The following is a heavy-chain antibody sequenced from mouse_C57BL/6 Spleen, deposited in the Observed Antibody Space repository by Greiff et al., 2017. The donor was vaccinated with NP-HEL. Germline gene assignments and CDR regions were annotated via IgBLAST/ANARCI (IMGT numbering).Heavy chain of an antibody. V-gene: IGHV3-1*01. CDR1: GYSITSGYD. CDR3: AREAQAFPYAMDY. D-gene: IGHD3-2*02. J-gene: IGHJ4*01. CDR2: ISYSGST. Sequence: EVQVVESGPGMVKPSQSLSLTCTVTGYSITSGYDWHWIRHFPGNKLEWMGYISYSGSTNYNPSLKSRISITHDTSKNHFFLKLNSVTTEDTATYYCAREAQAFPYAMDYWGQGTSVTVSS.